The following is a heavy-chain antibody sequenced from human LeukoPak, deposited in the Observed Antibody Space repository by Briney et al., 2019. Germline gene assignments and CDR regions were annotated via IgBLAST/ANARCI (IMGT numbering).Heavy chain of an antibody. CDR2: IWYDGSNK. J-gene: IGHJ4*02. Sequence: PGGSLRLSCAAAGLTFGSYGMHWVRQAPGKGLEWVAVIWYDGSNKYYADSVKGRFTISRDNSKNTLYLQMNSLRAEDTAVYYCAKDPTAMVTGAVDYWGQGTLVTVSS. D-gene: IGHD5-18*01. CDR3: AKDPTAMVTGAVDY. CDR1: GLTFGSYG. V-gene: IGHV3-30*02.